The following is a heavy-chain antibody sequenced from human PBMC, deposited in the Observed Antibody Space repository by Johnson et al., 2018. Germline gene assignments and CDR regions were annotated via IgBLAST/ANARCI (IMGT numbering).Heavy chain of an antibody. Sequence: QVQLQQWGAGLLKXSETXSLXCAVYGGSFSGYYWSWIRQPPGKGLEWVGEINHTGSTNYNPSLKSRVTISADTSKNQFSLKVNSVTATDTAVYYCARGSIVMVPGGFDPWGQGTLVTVSS. V-gene: IGHV4-34*01. CDR1: GGSFSGYY. D-gene: IGHD2-21*01. CDR3: ARGSIVMVPGGFDP. J-gene: IGHJ5*02. CDR2: INHTGST.